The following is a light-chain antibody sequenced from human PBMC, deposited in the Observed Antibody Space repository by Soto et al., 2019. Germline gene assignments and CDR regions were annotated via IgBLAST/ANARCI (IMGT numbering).Light chain of an antibody. CDR1: QSVSGY. V-gene: IGKV3-11*01. CDR2: DAS. CDR3: QQRSNWPFT. Sequence: EIVLTQSPATLSLTPGERATLSCRASQSVSGYLAWYQQKPGQAPRLLIYDASNRATGIPARFSGSGSGTDFTLTISSLEPGDFAVYYCQQRSNWPFTFGPGTTVDVK. J-gene: IGKJ3*01.